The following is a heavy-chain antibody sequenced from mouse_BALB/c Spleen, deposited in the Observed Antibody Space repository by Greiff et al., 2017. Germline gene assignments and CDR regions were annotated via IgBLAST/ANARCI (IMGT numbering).Heavy chain of an antibody. CDR2: IYPGNSDT. J-gene: IGHJ4*01. CDR1: GYTFTSYW. D-gene: IGHD1-1*01. CDR3: TSYYYGSGGAMDY. V-gene: IGHV1-5*01. Sequence: VQLKESGTVLARPGASVKMSCKASGYTFTSYWMHWVKQRPGQGLEWIGAIYPGNSDTSYNQKFKGKAKLTAVTSTSTAYMELSSLTNEDSAVYYCTSYYYGSGGAMDYWGQGTSVTVSS.